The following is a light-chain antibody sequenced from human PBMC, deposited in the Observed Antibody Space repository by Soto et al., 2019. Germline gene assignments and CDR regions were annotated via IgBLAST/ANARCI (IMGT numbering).Light chain of an antibody. Sequence: DIPVTQSPSTLSASVGDRVTITCRASQSITNSLAWFQQKPGKAPKLLIYKASTLEGGVPSRFNGSGSGTEFTLSISSLQPEDFATYYCQQYHEYSKTFGQGTKVEI. CDR1: QSITNS. CDR3: QQYHEYSKT. J-gene: IGKJ1*01. CDR2: KAS. V-gene: IGKV1-5*03.